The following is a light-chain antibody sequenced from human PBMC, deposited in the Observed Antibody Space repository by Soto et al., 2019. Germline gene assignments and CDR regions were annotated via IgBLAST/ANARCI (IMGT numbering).Light chain of an antibody. CDR3: QSYNDWPFA. J-gene: IGKJ2*01. Sequence: EIVLTQSPATLSVSPGERVTLSCRASETLISFLALSQHIPGQAPRLLIHGASTRATGVPARFSGSGSATDFTLPISSLQSEDFAVYYCQSYNDWPFAVGQGTKLEI. V-gene: IGKV3-15*01. CDR2: GAS. CDR1: ETLISF.